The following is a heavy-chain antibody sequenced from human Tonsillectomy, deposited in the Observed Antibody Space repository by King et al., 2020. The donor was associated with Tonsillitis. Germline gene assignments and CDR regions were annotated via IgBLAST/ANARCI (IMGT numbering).Heavy chain of an antibody. CDR3: AGGGSLDFTIFGVVIVDGMDV. CDR1: GYTFTSYG. CDR2: ISAYNGNT. V-gene: IGHV1-18*04. D-gene: IGHD3-3*01. J-gene: IGHJ6*02. Sequence: VQLVESGAEVKKPGASVKVSCKASGYTFTSYGISWVRQAPGQGLEWMGWISAYNGNTNYAQKLQGRVTMTTDTSTSTAYMELRSLRSDDTAVYYCAGGGSLDFTIFGVVIVDGMDVWGQGTTVTVSS.